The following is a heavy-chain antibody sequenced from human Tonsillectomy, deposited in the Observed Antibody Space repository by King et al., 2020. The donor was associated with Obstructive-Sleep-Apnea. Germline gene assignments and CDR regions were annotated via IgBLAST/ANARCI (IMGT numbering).Heavy chain of an antibody. V-gene: IGHV3-9*01. J-gene: IGHJ4*02. CDR2: ISWNSGSI. Sequence: QLVQSGGGLVQPGRSLRLSCAASGFTFDDYAMHWVRQAPGKGLEWVSGISWNSGSIGYADSVKGRFTISRDNAKNSLYLQMNSLRAEDTALYYCAKDKGYCSGGSCYFFDHWGQGTLVTVSS. CDR1: GFTFDDYA. CDR3: AKDKGYCSGGSCYFFDH. D-gene: IGHD2-15*01.